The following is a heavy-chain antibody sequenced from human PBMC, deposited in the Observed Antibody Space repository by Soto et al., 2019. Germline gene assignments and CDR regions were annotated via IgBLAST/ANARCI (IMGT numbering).Heavy chain of an antibody. Sequence: QVQLVESGGGVVQPGRSLRLSCAASGFTFSSCAMHWVRQAPGKGLEWVAVISYDGSNKYYADSVKGRFTISRDNSKNTLYLQMNSLRAEDTAVYYCASGTYYFDYWGQGTLVTVSS. D-gene: IGHD6-13*01. V-gene: IGHV3-30-3*01. CDR3: ASGTYYFDY. CDR2: ISYDGSNK. CDR1: GFTFSSCA. J-gene: IGHJ4*02.